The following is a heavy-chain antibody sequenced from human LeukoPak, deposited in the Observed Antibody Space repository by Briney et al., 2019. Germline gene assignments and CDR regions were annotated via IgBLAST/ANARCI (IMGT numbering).Heavy chain of an antibody. Sequence: SETLSLTCTVSGGSISSYYWSWIRQPPGKGLEWIGYISYSGSTNYNPSLKSRVTISVDTSKNQFSLRLRSVTAADTAVYYCARGSIAVTEAFDIWGQGTMVTVSS. CDR2: ISYSGST. CDR3: ARGSIAVTEAFDI. D-gene: IGHD6-19*01. V-gene: IGHV4-59*08. J-gene: IGHJ3*02. CDR1: GGSISSYY.